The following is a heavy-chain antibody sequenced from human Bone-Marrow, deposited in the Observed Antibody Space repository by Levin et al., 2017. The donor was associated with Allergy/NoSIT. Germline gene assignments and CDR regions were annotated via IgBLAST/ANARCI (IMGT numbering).Heavy chain of an antibody. Sequence: ASVKVSCKASGYTFNHYGISWMRQTPGQRLEWMGWISAASGNTDYAQKFQGRFTMTTDTPTTTAYMELRGLRSDDTAVDYCARADPPNIGEEMFDLWGQGTLVTVSS. J-gene: IGHJ5*02. D-gene: IGHD1/OR15-1a*01. CDR3: ARADPPNIGEEMFDL. V-gene: IGHV1-18*01. CDR1: GYTFNHYG. CDR2: ISAASGNT.